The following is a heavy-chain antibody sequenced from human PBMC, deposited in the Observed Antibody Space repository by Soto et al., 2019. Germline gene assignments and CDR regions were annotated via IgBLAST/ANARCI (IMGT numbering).Heavy chain of an antibody. CDR2: INTGNVNT. V-gene: IGHV1-3*04. CDR1: GYNFTTYA. CDR3: ASGERLYYDSYGMDV. D-gene: IGHD3-3*01. Sequence: QVQLVQSGAEVEKPGASVKVSCKASGYNFTTYAMLWVRQAPGQRPEWMGWINTGNVNTKYSPKFQGRVTITRDTSASTAYTELSSLTSEDTSVYYCASGERLYYDSYGMDVWGQGSKVTFS. J-gene: IGHJ6*02.